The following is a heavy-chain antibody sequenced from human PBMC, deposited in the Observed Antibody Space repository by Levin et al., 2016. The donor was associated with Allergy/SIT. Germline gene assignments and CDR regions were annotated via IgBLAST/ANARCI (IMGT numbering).Heavy chain of an antibody. CDR3: TTTEKGRWNGY. D-gene: IGHD3-10*01. V-gene: IGHV3-15*01. CDR2: IKTKTDGGTT. J-gene: IGHJ4*02. Sequence: WIRQPPGKGLEWVGRIKTKTDGGTTEYAAPVKGRFTISRDDSKSTLYLQMNSLKSEDTAVYYCTTTEKGRWNGYWGQGTLVTVSS.